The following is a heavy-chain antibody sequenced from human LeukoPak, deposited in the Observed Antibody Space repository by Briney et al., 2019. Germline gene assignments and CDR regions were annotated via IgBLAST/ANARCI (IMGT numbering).Heavy chain of an antibody. D-gene: IGHD7-27*01. CDR1: GDSISSYY. Sequence: SETLSLTCTVSGDSISSYYWSWIRQPPGKGLEWIGYIYYSGSTNYNPSLKSRVTISVDTSKNQFSLKLSSVTAADTAVYYCATESAGLTGGFDYWGQGTLVTVSS. CDR3: ATESAGLTGGFDY. J-gene: IGHJ4*02. V-gene: IGHV4-59*08. CDR2: IYYSGST.